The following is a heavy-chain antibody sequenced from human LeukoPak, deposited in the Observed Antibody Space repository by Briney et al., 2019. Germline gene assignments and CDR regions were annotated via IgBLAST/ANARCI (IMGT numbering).Heavy chain of an antibody. V-gene: IGHV3-7*01. J-gene: IGHJ4*02. CDR2: IKQDGSEK. D-gene: IGHD6-19*01. CDR3: ASVKGSGRRAFDY. CDR1: GFTFSSYW. Sequence: GGSLRLSCAASGFTFSSYWMSWVRQAPGKGLEWVANIKQDGSEKYYVDSVKGRFTISRDNAKNSLYLQMNTLRAEDMAVYYCASVKGSGRRAFDYWGQGTLVTVSS.